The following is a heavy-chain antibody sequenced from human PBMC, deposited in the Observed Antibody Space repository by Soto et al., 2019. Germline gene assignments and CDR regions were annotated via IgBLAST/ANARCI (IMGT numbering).Heavy chain of an antibody. CDR1: GGSISSSSYY. D-gene: IGHD5-18*01. V-gene: IGHV4-39*07. CDR2: IYYSGST. J-gene: IGHJ4*02. Sequence: SETLSLTCTVSGGSISSSSYYWGWIRQPPGKGLEWIGSIYYSGSTYYNPSLKSRVTISVDTSKNQFSLKLSSVTAADTAVYYCAREMKDTAMVYWGQGTLVTVSS. CDR3: AREMKDTAMVY.